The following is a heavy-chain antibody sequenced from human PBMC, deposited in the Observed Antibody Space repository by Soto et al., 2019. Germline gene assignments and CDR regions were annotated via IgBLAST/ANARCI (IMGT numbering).Heavy chain of an antibody. CDR1: GGSINGYC. CDR2: IFDSGNT. CDR3: ARHRRTTVAKFFFDS. V-gene: IGHV4-59*08. D-gene: IGHD4-4*01. J-gene: IGHJ4*02. Sequence: QVQLQESGPGLVKPSETLSLTCTVSGGSINGYCWSWIRQPPGKGPEWIAYIFDSGNTNYNPSLKSRVTISVDTSKNQFSLKLTSVTAADTAVYFCARHRRTTVAKFFFDSRGQGARVTVSS.